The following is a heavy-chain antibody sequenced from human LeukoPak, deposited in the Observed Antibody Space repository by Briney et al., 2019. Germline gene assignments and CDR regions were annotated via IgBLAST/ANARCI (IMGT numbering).Heavy chain of an antibody. D-gene: IGHD4-23*01. J-gene: IGHJ1*01. Sequence: PGRSLRLSCSASGXTFSSYDMHWVRQAPGKGLEWVALISYDGSNKYYADSVKGRFTISRDNAKNTLHLQMNSLRAEDTAVYYCYGGNAEHWGQGTLVTVSS. V-gene: IGHV3-30*03. CDR3: YGGNAEH. CDR1: GXTFSSYD. CDR2: ISYDGSNK.